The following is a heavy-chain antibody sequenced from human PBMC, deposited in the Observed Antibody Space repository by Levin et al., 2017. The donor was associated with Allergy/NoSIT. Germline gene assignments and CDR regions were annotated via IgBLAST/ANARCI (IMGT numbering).Heavy chain of an antibody. D-gene: IGHD5-18*01. CDR2: ISSSSSYI. CDR1: GFTFSSYS. V-gene: IGHV3-21*01. Sequence: PGGSLRLSCAASGFTFSSYSMNWVRQAPGKGLEWVSSISSSSSYIYYADSVKGRFTISRDNAKNSLYLQMNSLRAEDTAVYYCARDPVGLMELWTSRNAFEIWGQGTMVTVSS. J-gene: IGHJ3*02. CDR3: ARDPVGLMELWTSRNAFEI.